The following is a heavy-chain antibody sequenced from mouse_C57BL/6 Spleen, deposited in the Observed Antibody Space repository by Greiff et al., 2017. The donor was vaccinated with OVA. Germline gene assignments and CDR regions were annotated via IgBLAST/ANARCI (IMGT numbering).Heavy chain of an antibody. Sequence: VQLQQSGPELVKPGASVKISCKASGYAFSSSWMNWVKQRPGKGLEWIGRIYPGDGDTNYNGKYKGKATLTADKSSSTAYMQLSSLTSEDSAVYFCARRILNAMDYWGQGTSVTVSS. J-gene: IGHJ4*01. V-gene: IGHV1-82*01. CDR3: ARRILNAMDY. CDR1: GYAFSSSW. D-gene: IGHD1-3*01. CDR2: IYPGDGDT.